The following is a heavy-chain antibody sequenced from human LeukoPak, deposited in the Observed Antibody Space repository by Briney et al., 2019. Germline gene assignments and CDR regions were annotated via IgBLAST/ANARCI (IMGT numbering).Heavy chain of an antibody. CDR1: GFTFSNYW. J-gene: IGHJ4*02. D-gene: IGHD6-19*01. V-gene: IGHV3-74*01. CDR2: ISSDESIT. CDR3: ARVSLSSGCLSN. Sequence: QPGGSLRLSCAASGFTFSNYWMHWVRQAPGKGLVWVSRISSDESITSYADSVKGRFTISRDNAKNTLFLQMNGLRAEDTAVYYCARVSLSSGCLSNWGQGTLVTVSS.